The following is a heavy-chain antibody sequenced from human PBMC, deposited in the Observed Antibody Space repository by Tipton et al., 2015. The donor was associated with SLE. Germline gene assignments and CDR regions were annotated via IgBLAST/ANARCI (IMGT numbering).Heavy chain of an antibody. Sequence: QLVQSGGEVKKPGASVKVSCKASGYSFASYGIAWVRQAPGQGLEWMEWISTFSVNPNYAQKFQDRLIMTTDTSTSTAYMELRSLRPDDSATYYCARDPHELWNGYWWDLWGQGTPVTVSS. V-gene: IGHV1-18*01. CDR3: ARDPHELWNGYWWDL. CDR2: ISTFSVNP. D-gene: IGHD3-3*01. J-gene: IGHJ4*02. CDR1: GYSFASYG.